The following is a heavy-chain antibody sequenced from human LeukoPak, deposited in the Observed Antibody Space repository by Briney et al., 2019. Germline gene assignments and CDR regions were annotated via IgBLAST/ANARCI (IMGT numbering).Heavy chain of an antibody. CDR3: ARDPRGLRGVLYYFDY. CDR1: GFTFSSCA. CDR2: ISYDGSNK. D-gene: IGHD3-10*01. Sequence: GGSLRLSCAASGFTFSSCAMNWVRQAPGKGPEWVAVISYDGSNKYYADSVKGRFTISRDNAKNTLYLQMNSLRAEDTAVYYCARDPRGLRGVLYYFDYWGQGTLVTVSS. J-gene: IGHJ4*02. V-gene: IGHV3-30-3*01.